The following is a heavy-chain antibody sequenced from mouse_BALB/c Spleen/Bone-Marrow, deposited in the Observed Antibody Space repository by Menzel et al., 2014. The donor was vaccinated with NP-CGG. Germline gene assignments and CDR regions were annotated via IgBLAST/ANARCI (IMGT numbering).Heavy chain of an antibody. CDR2: INPYSDGT. CDR1: GYTFTSYI. CDR3: ARRWLPYAMDY. D-gene: IGHD2-3*01. V-gene: IGHV1-14*01. Sequence: VQPQQSGPELVKPGASVKMSCKASGYTFTSYIMHWVKQKPGQGLEWIGYINPYSDGTKYNEKFKGKATLTSDKSSSTAYMELSSLSSEDSAVYYCARRWLPYAMDYWGQGTSVTVSS. J-gene: IGHJ4*01.